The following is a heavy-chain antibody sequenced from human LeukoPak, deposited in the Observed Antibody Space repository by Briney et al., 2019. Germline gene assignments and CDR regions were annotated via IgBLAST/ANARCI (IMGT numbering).Heavy chain of an antibody. CDR2: IYYSGST. CDR1: GGSISSSSYY. J-gene: IGHJ3*02. Sequence: SETLSLTCTVSGGSISSSSYYWGWIRQPPGKGLEWIGSIYYSGSTYYNPSLKSRLIMSLDTSKNQIYLNLNSVTAADTAVYYCARDQFWGISGNRWSYDPFDIWGQGTMVTVSS. V-gene: IGHV4-39*07. D-gene: IGHD3-10*01. CDR3: ARDQFWGISGNRWSYDPFDI.